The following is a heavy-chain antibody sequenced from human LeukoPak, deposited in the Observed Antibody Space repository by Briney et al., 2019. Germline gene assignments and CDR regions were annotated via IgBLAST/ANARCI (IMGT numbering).Heavy chain of an antibody. J-gene: IGHJ4*02. Sequence: PGGSLRLSCAASGFTFSTDSMTWVRQAPGKGLEWVSSISSGSSYIYYADSVKGRFTISRDNAKNSLYLQMNSLRAEDTSIYYCARENYYDGSGYSRDFDYWGQGTLVTVSS. CDR2: ISSGSSYI. V-gene: IGHV3-21*01. D-gene: IGHD3-22*01. CDR1: GFTFSTDS. CDR3: ARENYYDGSGYSRDFDY.